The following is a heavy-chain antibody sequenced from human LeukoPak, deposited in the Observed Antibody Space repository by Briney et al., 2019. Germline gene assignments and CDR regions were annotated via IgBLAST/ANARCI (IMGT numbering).Heavy chain of an antibody. CDR2: IYYSGST. V-gene: IGHV4-59*01. J-gene: IGHJ5*02. Sequence: SETLSLTCTVSGGSISSYYWSWIRQPPGKGLEWIGYIYYSGSTNYNPSLKSRVTISVDTSKNQFSLELSSVTAADTAVYYCARATIKRNWFDPWGQGTLVTVSS. D-gene: IGHD2-21*01. CDR3: ARATIKRNWFDP. CDR1: GGSISSYY.